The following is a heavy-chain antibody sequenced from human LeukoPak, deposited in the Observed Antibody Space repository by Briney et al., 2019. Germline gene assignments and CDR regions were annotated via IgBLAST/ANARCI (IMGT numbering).Heavy chain of an antibody. Sequence: GGSLRLSCAASGFAFNNYAMSWVRQAPGRGLEWVSSIGGSGGSTYYADSVRGRFTMSRDNSKNTLYLQMNSLRAEDTAVYFCAKEGDSIGYSVILCFFDYWGQGTLVTVSS. V-gene: IGHV3-23*01. CDR3: AKEGDSIGYSVILCFFDY. D-gene: IGHD6-19*01. J-gene: IGHJ4*02. CDR1: GFAFNNYA. CDR2: IGGSGGST.